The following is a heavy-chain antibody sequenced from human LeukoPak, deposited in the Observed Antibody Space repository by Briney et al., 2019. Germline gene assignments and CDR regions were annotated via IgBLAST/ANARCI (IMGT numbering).Heavy chain of an antibody. CDR1: GFTFSSYS. Sequence: GGSLRLSCAASGFTFSSYSMNWVRQAPGKGLEWVSSISSSSSYIYYADSVKGRFTISRDNAKNSLYLQMNSLRAEDTAVYYCARDGDYGDYYYMDVWGKGTTVTISS. CDR2: ISSSSSYI. D-gene: IGHD4-17*01. V-gene: IGHV3-21*01. CDR3: ARDGDYGDYYYMDV. J-gene: IGHJ6*03.